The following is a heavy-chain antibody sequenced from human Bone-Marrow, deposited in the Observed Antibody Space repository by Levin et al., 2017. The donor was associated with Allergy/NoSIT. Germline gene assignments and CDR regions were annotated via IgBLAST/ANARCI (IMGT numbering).Heavy chain of an antibody. CDR3: VKVGGHSKLDS. J-gene: IGHJ4*02. Sequence: GGSLRLSCAASGFTFSTNAMNWVRQAPGGGLEWVSSIDGGGDRPQYADSVRGRFTISRDNSRNTLFLEIHSLRVEDTAVYHCVKVGGHSKLDSWGQGTLVTVSS. V-gene: IGHV3-23*01. CDR1: GFTFSTNA. D-gene: IGHD1-26*01. CDR2: IDGGGDRP.